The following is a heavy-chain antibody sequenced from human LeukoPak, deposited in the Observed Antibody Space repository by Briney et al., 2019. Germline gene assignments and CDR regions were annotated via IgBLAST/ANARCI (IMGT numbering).Heavy chain of an antibody. Sequence: GGSLRHSCAASGFSFSSNAMSWVRQAPGEGLEWASAISDRGDNKFCADSVKGRFTISRDNSENTLYLQMNSLRAEDTAIYYCAKGGGSWWDYWGQGTLVTVSS. CDR3: AKGGGSWWDY. V-gene: IGHV3-23*01. J-gene: IGHJ4*02. CDR2: ISDRGDNK. CDR1: GFSFSSNA. D-gene: IGHD1-26*01.